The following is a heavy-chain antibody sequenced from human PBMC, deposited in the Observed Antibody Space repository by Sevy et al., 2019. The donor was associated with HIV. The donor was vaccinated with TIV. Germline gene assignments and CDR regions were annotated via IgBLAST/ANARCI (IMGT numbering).Heavy chain of an antibody. Sequence: GESLKISCKGSGYSFTSYWIGWVRQMPGKGLEWMGIIYPGDSDTRYSPSFQGQVTISADKSTSTAYLQWSSLKAADTAMYYCARQAARGPDQFDYWGQGTLVTVSS. CDR2: IYPGDSDT. CDR1: GYSFTSYW. J-gene: IGHJ4*02. V-gene: IGHV5-51*01. CDR3: ARQAARGPDQFDY. D-gene: IGHD6-25*01.